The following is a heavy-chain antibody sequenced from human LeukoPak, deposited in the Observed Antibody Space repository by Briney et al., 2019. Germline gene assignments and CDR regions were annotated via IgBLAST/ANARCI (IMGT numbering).Heavy chain of an antibody. CDR1: GGSFSGYY. CDR2: INHSGST. CDR3: AREQVGANDAFDI. V-gene: IGHV4-34*01. Sequence: PSETLSLTCAVYGGSFSGYYWSWIRQPPGKGLEWIGEINHSGSTNYNPSLKSRVTISVDTSKNQFSLKLSSVTAADTAVYYCAREQVGANDAFDIWGQGTMVTVSS. J-gene: IGHJ3*02. D-gene: IGHD1-26*01.